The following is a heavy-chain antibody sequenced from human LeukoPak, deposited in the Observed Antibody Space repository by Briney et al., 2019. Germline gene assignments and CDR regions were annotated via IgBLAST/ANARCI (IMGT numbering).Heavy chain of an antibody. CDR1: GFTFSSYW. CDR3: ARIYCSSTSCYDYYMDV. D-gene: IGHD2-2*01. J-gene: IGHJ6*03. CDR2: IKQDGSEK. V-gene: IGHV3-7*01. Sequence: GRSLRLSCAASGFTFSSYWMSWVRQAPGKGLEWVANIKQDGSEKYYVDSVKGRFTISRDNAKNSLYLQMNSLRAEDTAVYYCARIYCSSTSCYDYYMDVWGKGTTVTVSS.